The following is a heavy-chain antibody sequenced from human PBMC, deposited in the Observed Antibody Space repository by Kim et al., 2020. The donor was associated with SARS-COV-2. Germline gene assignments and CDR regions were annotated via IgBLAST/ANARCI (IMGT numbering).Heavy chain of an antibody. D-gene: IGHD3-16*01. CDR1: GFTFSSYG. V-gene: IGHV3-33*06. Sequence: GGSLRLSCGGYGFTFSSYGMNWVRQAPGKGLEWVAVIWYDGSKKYYADSVKGRFTISRDNSMNMVYLQMNSLRVEDTAVYYCAKDLGGCNRLSCSYYFGPGGRGHLVTVSS. J-gene: IGHJ4*02. CDR2: IWYDGSKK. CDR3: AKDLGGCNRLSCSYYFGP.